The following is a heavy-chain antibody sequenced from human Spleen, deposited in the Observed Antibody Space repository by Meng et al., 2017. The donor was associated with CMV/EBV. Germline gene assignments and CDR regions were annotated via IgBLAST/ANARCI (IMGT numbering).Heavy chain of an antibody. CDR3: ARVGSGSFLELDF. V-gene: IGHV4-61*01. J-gene: IGHJ4*02. Sequence: SETLSLTCTVSGGSVSSGTYYWSWIRQPPGKGLEWIGFIYYSGSTNYNPSLKSRLTISVDTSKNQFSLNLSSVTAADTAVYYCARVGSGSFLELDFWGQGTLVTVSS. CDR1: GGSVSSGTYY. CDR2: IYYSGST. D-gene: IGHD6-6*01.